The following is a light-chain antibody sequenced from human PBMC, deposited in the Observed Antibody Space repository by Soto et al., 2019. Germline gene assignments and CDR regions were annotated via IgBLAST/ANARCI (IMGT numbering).Light chain of an antibody. CDR3: QDYGSSPQT. Sequence: DIVLTQSPGTLSLSPGERATLSCRASQRISSNYLGWYQQRPGQAPRLLIYAASSRATGIPDRFSGSGSVTDFTLTISRLEPEDFAVYYCQDYGSSPQTFGQGTKVDIK. CDR2: AAS. CDR1: QRISSNY. J-gene: IGKJ1*01. V-gene: IGKV3-20*01.